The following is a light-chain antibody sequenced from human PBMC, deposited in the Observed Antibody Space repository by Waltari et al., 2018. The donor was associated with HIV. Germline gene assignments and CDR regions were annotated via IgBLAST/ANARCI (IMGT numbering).Light chain of an antibody. CDR2: ANN. J-gene: IGLJ3*02. Sequence: QSVLTQPPSVSGAPGQRVTISCTGSNSNIGSTYDVHWYQLLPGTAPKLLIYANNNRPSVVPDRFSGSKSGASASLAITGLQAEDEADYSCQSYDSRLSAWVFGGGTKVTVL. CDR3: QSYDSRLSAWV. V-gene: IGLV1-40*01. CDR1: NSNIGSTYD.